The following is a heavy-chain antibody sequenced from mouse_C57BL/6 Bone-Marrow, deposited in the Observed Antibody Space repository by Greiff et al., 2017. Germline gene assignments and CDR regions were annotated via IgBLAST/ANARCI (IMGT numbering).Heavy chain of an antibody. Sequence: QVQLQQPGAELVKPGASVKLSCKASGYTFTSYWMTWVKQRPGQGLEWIGEIDPGSCSTNYNEQFQSKATLTVDTSSSTAYMQLSSLTSEDSAVYYWARPSYSNYWYFDVWGRGTAVTVTS. J-gene: IGHJ1*03. CDR1: GYTFTSYW. CDR3: ARPSYSNYWYFDV. D-gene: IGHD2-5*01. V-gene: IGHV1-55*01. CDR2: IDPGSCST.